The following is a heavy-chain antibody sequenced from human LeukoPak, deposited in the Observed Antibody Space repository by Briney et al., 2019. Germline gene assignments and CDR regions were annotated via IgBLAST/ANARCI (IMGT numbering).Heavy chain of an antibody. CDR1: GFTFSSYA. Sequence: GGSLRLSCAASGFTFSSYAMSWVRQAPGKGLEWVSAISGSGGSTYYADSVKGRFTISRDNSKNTLYLQMNSLRAEDTAVYYCAKDWWDGSPSYYYMDVWGKGTTVTVSS. V-gene: IGHV3-23*01. CDR3: AKDWWDGSPSYYYMDV. CDR2: ISGSGGST. D-gene: IGHD1-26*01. J-gene: IGHJ6*03.